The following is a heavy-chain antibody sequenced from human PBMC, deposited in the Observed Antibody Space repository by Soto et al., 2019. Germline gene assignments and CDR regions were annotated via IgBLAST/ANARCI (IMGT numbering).Heavy chain of an antibody. Sequence: QVQLQESGPGLVKPSQTLSLTCTVSGASISSGGYYWGWIRQHPGKGLEWIGYIYYSGSTYYNPSPXSXXAISVDTSKNQSSLKLSSVTAADTAVYYCAREPSPWGQGTLVTVSS. CDR1: GASISSGGYY. V-gene: IGHV4-31*03. CDR2: IYYSGST. CDR3: AREPSP. J-gene: IGHJ5*02.